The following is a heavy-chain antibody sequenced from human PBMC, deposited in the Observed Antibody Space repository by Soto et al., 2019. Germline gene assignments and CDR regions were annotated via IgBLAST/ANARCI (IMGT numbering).Heavy chain of an antibody. Sequence: QVQLVQSGAEVKKPGASVKVSCKASGYTFTSYGISWVRQAPGQGLEWMGWISAYNGNTNYAQKLQGRVTMTTDTXXSKAYMELRSLRSDDTAVYYCASPLSKAAAGIYDYWGQGTLVTVSS. CDR1: GYTFTSYG. CDR2: ISAYNGNT. CDR3: ASPLSKAAAGIYDY. J-gene: IGHJ4*02. V-gene: IGHV1-18*01. D-gene: IGHD6-13*01.